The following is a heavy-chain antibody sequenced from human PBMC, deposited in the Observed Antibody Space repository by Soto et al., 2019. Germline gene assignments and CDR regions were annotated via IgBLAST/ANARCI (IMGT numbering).Heavy chain of an antibody. CDR3: ARVSVLRFLEWFFDY. J-gene: IGHJ4*02. V-gene: IGHV1-18*01. Sequence: ASVKVSCKASGYTFTSYGISWVRQAPGQGLEWMGWISAYNGNTNYAQKLQGRVTMTTDTSTSTTYMELRSLRSDDTAVCYCARVSVLRFLEWFFDYWGQGTLVTVSS. CDR1: GYTFTSYG. CDR2: ISAYNGNT. D-gene: IGHD3-3*01.